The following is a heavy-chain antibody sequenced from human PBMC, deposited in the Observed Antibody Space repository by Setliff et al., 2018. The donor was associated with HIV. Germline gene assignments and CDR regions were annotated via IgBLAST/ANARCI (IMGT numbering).Heavy chain of an antibody. CDR2: IWFDGGNK. CDR3: AKGCGGAGFCYYADY. Sequence: GGSLRLSCAASGFTFKSSGMHWVRQAPGRGLEWVAVIWFDGGNKYYRDSVKGRFTISRDNSKNTLYLHMNNLRGDDTAVYYCAKGCGGAGFCYYADYWGQGTVVTVSS. D-gene: IGHD2-21*01. J-gene: IGHJ4*02. V-gene: IGHV3-30*02. CDR1: GFTFKSSG.